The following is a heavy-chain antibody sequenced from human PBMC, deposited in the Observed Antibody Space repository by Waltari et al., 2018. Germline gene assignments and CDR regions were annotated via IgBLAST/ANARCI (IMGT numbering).Heavy chain of an antibody. J-gene: IGHJ4*02. CDR1: GVTFEVYG. D-gene: IGHD3-3*01. CDR2: IMWDGVVR. CDR3: AKERLYYTDFSSSFDS. V-gene: IGHV3-9*01. Sequence: EVELVECGGNLIEPGRSVRLSCVVAGVTFEVYGMHCVRKVPGKGLGWVSGIMWDGVVRGYADSAKGRFTISRDNAKNTLYLQLLRVGVEDAALYYGAKERLYYTDFSSSFDSWGQGTLVTVSS.